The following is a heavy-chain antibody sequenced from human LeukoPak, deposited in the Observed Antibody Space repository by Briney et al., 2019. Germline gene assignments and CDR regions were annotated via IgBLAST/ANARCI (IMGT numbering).Heavy chain of an antibody. CDR2: IIPIFGTA. CDR1: GGTLSNYA. J-gene: IGHJ6*02. V-gene: IGHV1-69*01. D-gene: IGHD2-15*01. Sequence: SVKVSCKASGGTLSNYAISWVRQAPGQGREWMGGIIPIFGTANYAQKFQGRVTITADESTSTAYMELSRLSSDDTAVYYCARGLSWWSTPTSSYYYRMDVWGQGTTVTVSS. CDR3: ARGLSWWSTPTSSYYYRMDV.